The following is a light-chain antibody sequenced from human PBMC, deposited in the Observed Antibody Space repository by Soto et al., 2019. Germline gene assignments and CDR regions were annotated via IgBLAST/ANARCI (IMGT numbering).Light chain of an antibody. CDR2: GAS. V-gene: IGKV1-39*01. Sequence: DIQMTQSPSSLSASVGDRVAITCRASLSVATFLNWYQQRPGEAPQLLIYGASTLQSEVPARFRGSGSGTDFTLTITSLQREDSANYYCQQSYGTPRTFGQGTKLEIK. CDR1: LSVATF. CDR3: QQSYGTPRT. J-gene: IGKJ2*01.